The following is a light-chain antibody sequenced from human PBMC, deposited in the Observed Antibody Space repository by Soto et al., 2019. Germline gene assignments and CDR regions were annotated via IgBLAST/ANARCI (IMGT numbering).Light chain of an antibody. CDR2: GAS. V-gene: IGKV3-20*01. J-gene: IGKJ2*01. CDR1: QSVTSNY. CDR3: QQYGSSPAT. Sequence: EIVLTQSPGTLSLSPGERATLSCRASQSVTSNYLVWYQQKPGQAPGLLIYGASSRATGNPDRFSGSGSGTDFTLTISRLEPEDFAVYYCQQYGSSPATFGQGTKLEIK.